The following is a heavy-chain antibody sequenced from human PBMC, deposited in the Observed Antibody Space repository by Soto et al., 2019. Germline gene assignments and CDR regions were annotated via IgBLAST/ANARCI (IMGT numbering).Heavy chain of an antibody. V-gene: IGHV4-59*01. CDR3: ARGVRSSSPRY. Sequence: SETLSLTCTVSGGSISVYYWSWIRQSPRQGLEWIGYVYDNGRHYYSPSLKSRVTISADTSKNQISLKLTSATAADTAVYYFARGVRSSSPRYWGRGPLVTVSS. CDR1: GGSISVYY. CDR2: VYDNGRH. J-gene: IGHJ4*02.